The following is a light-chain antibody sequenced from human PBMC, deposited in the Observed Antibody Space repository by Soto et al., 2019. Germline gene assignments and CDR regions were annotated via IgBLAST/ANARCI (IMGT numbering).Light chain of an antibody. CDR3: LQHNSYPRT. CDR1: QGIGNA. J-gene: IGKJ1*01. Sequence: DIQMTQSPSSLSASVGDRVTITCRASQGIGNALGWYQQKPGKAPKRLIYLTYSLQTGIPSRFSGSGSGTEFSLTISSLQPEDSATYFCLQHNSYPRTFGQGTKVEIK. CDR2: LTY. V-gene: IGKV1-17*01.